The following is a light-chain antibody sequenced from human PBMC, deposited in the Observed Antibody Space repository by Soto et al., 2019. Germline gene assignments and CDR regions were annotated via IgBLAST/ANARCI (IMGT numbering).Light chain of an antibody. V-gene: IGKV1-5*01. CDR2: DAS. J-gene: IGKJ1*01. CDR3: QRYNSWWT. CDR1: QSISSW. Sequence: DIQMTQSPSTLSASVGDRVTITCRASQSISSWLAWYQQKPGKAPKLLIYDASSLESGVPSRFSGSGSGTEFTLTISSLQPDDFATYYCQRYNSWWTFGQGTK.